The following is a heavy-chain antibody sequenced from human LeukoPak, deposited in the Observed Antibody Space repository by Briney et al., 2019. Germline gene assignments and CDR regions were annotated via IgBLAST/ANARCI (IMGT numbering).Heavy chain of an antibody. CDR2: IYYSGST. Sequence: SETLSLTCTVSGGSISSYYWSWIRQPPGKGLEWIGYIYYSGSTNYNPSLKSRVTISVDTSKNQFSLKLSSVTAADTAVYYCARQGDGYNYLNWFDPWGQGTLVTVSP. CDR3: ARQGDGYNYLNWFDP. D-gene: IGHD5-24*01. J-gene: IGHJ5*02. V-gene: IGHV4-59*01. CDR1: GGSISSYY.